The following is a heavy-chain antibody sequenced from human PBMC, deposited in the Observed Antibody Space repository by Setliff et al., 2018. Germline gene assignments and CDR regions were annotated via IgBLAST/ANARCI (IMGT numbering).Heavy chain of an antibody. J-gene: IGHJ4*02. V-gene: IGHV3-30*02. CDR3: AGDAPRSDWRLDS. CDR2: IRFDGSNT. CDR1: GFTFSTHA. Sequence: PGGSLRLSCGASGFTFSTHAMHWVRQAPGKGLEWVAMIRFDGSNTHYPDSVKGRFTISRDNSKNTVSLEMNNVRADDTAVYYCAGDAPRSDWRLDSWGQGTLVTVSS. D-gene: IGHD1-26*01.